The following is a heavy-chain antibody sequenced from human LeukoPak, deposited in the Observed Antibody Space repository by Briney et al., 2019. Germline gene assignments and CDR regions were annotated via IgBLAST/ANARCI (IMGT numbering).Heavy chain of an antibody. D-gene: IGHD6-6*01. Sequence: SGTLSLTCAVSGGSISSSNWWSWVRQPPGKGLEWIGEIYHSGSTNYNPSLKSRVTISVDKSKNQFSLKLSSVTAADTAMYYCARGSIAARHGWFDPWGQGTLDTVSS. CDR1: GGSISSSNW. V-gene: IGHV4-4*02. CDR3: ARGSIAARHGWFDP. J-gene: IGHJ5*02. CDR2: IYHSGST.